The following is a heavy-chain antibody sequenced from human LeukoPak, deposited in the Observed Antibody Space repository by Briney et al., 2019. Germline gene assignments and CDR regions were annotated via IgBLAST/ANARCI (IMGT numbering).Heavy chain of an antibody. CDR1: GFTFSESW. D-gene: IGHD1-1*01. CDR2: INHEGGGI. Sequence: GSLRLSCAASGFTFSESWMAWVRQVPGQGLEWVAHINHEGGGIQYVDSVKGRFTISRDNAKGSVYLQMNSLRAEDTAIYHCATYINWVAGDVWGQGTTVIVSS. CDR3: ATYINWVAGDV. V-gene: IGHV3-7*01. J-gene: IGHJ6*02.